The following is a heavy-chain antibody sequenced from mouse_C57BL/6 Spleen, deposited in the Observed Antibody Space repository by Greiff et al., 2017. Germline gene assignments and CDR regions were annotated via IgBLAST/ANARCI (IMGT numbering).Heavy chain of an antibody. J-gene: IGHJ3*01. CDR1: GYSFTDYN. V-gene: IGHV1-39*01. CDR3: ARSSYYSNGFFAY. CDR2: ITPNYGTT. D-gene: IGHD2-5*01. Sequence: VQLQPSGPELVQPGASVKISCKASGYSFTDYNMNWVKQSNGKSLEWIGVITPNYGTTSYNQKFKGKATLTVDQSSSTAYMQLNSLTSEDSAVYYCARSSYYSNGFFAYWGQGTLVTVSA.